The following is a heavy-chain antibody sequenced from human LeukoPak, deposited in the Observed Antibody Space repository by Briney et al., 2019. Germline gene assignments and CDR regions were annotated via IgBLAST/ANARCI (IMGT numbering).Heavy chain of an antibody. D-gene: IGHD1-26*01. CDR2: IIPIFGTA. J-gene: IGHJ4*02. CDR1: GGSFSSYA. V-gene: IGHV1-69*05. Sequence: ASVKVSCKASGGSFSSYAISWVREAPGQGLEWMGRIIPIFGTANYAQKFQGRVTITTDESTSTAYMELSSLRSEDTAVYYCASGAGATVVDYWGQGTLVTVSS. CDR3: ASGAGATVVDY.